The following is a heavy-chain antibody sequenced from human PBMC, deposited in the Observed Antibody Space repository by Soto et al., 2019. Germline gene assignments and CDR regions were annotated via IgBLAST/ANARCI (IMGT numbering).Heavy chain of an antibody. J-gene: IGHJ6*02. D-gene: IGHD2-15*01. V-gene: IGHV3-33*01. CDR1: GFTFSSYG. Sequence: QVQLVESGGGVVQSGRSLRLSCAASGFTFSSYGMHWVRQAPGKGLEWVAVIWYDGSNKYYADSVKGRFTISRDNSKNTLYLQMNSLRAEDTAVYYCARDGYCSGGSCYWSYYYYGMDVWGQGTTVTVSS. CDR3: ARDGYCSGGSCYWSYYYYGMDV. CDR2: IWYDGSNK.